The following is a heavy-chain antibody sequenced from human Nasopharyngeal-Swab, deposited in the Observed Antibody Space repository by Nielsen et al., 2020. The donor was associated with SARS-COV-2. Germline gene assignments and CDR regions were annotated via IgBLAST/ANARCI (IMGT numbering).Heavy chain of an antibody. D-gene: IGHD6-13*01. CDR2: IYYSGST. V-gene: IGHV4-59*01. J-gene: IGHJ4*02. CDR3: ARAGIAAAGLDY. Sequence: SETLSLTCTASGGSFSSYDLGWIRQPPGKGLEWIGYIYYSGSTNYTPSLKSRVTISVDTSKNQFSLKLRTLTAADTAVYCCARAGIAAAGLDYWGQGTMVTVSS. CDR1: GGSFSSYD.